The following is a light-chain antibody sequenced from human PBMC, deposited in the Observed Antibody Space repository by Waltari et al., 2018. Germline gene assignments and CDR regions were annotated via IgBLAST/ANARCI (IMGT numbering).Light chain of an antibody. CDR1: NIGSKS. J-gene: IGLJ3*02. Sequence: SYVLTQPPSVSVALGKTARITCGGNNIGSKSVHWYQQKPGQAPVVVMYDDSDRPSGIPERFSGSNSGNTATLTISRVEAGDEADYYCQVWDSSSDHWVFGGGTKLTVL. CDR2: DDS. CDR3: QVWDSSSDHWV. V-gene: IGLV3-21*04.